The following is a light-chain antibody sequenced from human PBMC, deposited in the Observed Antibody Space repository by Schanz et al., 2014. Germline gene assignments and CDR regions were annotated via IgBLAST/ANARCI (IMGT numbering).Light chain of an antibody. J-gene: IGLJ2*01. V-gene: IGLV2-14*01. CDR3: SSYSNGALVV. CDR1: ASDVGRYDY. Sequence: QSALTQPASVSGSPGQSITISCTGSASDVGRYDYVSWYQQYPGKAPKLIIHDVTDRPSGISNRFSGSKSDNTASLTISGLQAEDEADYYCSSYSNGALVVFGGGTKLTVL. CDR2: DVT.